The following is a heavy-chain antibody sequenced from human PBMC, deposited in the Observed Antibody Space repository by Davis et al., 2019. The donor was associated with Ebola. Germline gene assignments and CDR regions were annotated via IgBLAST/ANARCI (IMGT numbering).Heavy chain of an antibody. V-gene: IGHV3-48*03. CDR3: ARDSHYDFWSGYYYGMDV. D-gene: IGHD3-3*01. J-gene: IGHJ6*02. Sequence: PGGSLRLSCAASGFTFSSYEMNWVRQAPGKGLEWVSYISSSGSTIYYADSVKGRFTISRDNAKNSLYLQMNSLRAEDTAVYYCARDSHYDFWSGYYYGMDVWGQGTTVTVSS. CDR1: GFTFSSYE. CDR2: ISSSGSTI.